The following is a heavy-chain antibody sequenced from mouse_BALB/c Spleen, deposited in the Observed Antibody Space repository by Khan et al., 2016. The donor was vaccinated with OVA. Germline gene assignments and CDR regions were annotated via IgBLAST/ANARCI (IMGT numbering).Heavy chain of an antibody. D-gene: IGHD1-3*01. CDR1: GYSITSDYV. V-gene: IGHV3-2*02. J-gene: IGHJ4*01. Sequence: EVQLQESGPGLVKPSQSLSLTCTVSGYSITSDYVWNWIRQFPGNKLEWMGYISYSGSTNYNAALKSRISITRDTSKNQFFLQLNSVTTEDTATYDYSRDGARYNDDMDYWGQGTSVTVSS. CDR3: SRDGARYNDDMDY. CDR2: ISYSGST.